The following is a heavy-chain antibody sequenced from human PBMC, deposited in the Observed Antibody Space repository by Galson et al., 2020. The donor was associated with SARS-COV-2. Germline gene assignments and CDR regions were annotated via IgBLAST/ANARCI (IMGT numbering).Heavy chain of an antibody. CDR1: GLTFSNYA. J-gene: IGHJ4*02. V-gene: IGHV3-23*01. CDR3: AKGRNSGGSCYNY. D-gene: IGHD2-15*01. CDR2: IRGSGDST. Sequence: GGSLRLSCGASGLTFSNYAMSWVRKAQGKGREWVSTIRGSGDSTYYADSVKGRFTISRDNSKNTLYLQMNSLRADDMAIYYCAKGRNSGGSCYNYWGQGTLVTVSS.